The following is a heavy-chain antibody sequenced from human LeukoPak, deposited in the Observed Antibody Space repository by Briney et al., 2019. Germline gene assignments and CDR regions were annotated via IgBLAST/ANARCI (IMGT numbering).Heavy chain of an antibody. CDR3: AKDIGSASYYGVYDY. J-gene: IGHJ4*02. CDR1: GFTFDDYA. Sequence: PGGSLRLSCAAPGFTFDDYAMHWVRQAPGKGLEWVSGISWNSGSIGYADSVKGRFTISRDNAKNSLYLQMNSLRAEDTALYYCAKDIGSASYYGVYDYWGQGTLVTVSS. D-gene: IGHD1-26*01. CDR2: ISWNSGSI. V-gene: IGHV3-9*01.